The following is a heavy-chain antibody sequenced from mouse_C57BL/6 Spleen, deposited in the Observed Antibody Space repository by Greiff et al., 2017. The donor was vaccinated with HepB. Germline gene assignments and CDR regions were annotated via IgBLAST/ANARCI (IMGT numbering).Heavy chain of an antibody. V-gene: IGHV5-4*01. D-gene: IGHD2-3*01. CDR2: ISDGGSYT. J-gene: IGHJ4*01. Sequence: EVQRVESGGGLVKPGGSLKLSCAASGFTFSSYAMSWVRQTPEKRLEWVATISDGGSYTYYPDNVKGRFTISRDNAKNNLYLQMSHLKSEDTAMYYCASGIYDGFYYAMDYWGQGTSVTVSS. CDR3: ASGIYDGFYYAMDY. CDR1: GFTFSSYA.